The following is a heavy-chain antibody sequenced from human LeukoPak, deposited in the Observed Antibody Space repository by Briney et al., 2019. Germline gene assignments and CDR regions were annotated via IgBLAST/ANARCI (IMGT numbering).Heavy chain of an antibody. V-gene: IGHV3-7*01. J-gene: IGHJ4*02. D-gene: IGHD3-22*01. CDR3: ARENYGSSGSFDS. CDR1: GFTVSSYW. CDR2: IKQDGSEK. Sequence: QSGGSLRLSCVASGFTVSSYWMSWVRQAPGKGLEWVANIKQDGSEKYYVDSVKGRFTISRDNAKNSLYLQMNSLRAEDTAVYYCARENYGSSGSFDSWGQGTLVTVSS.